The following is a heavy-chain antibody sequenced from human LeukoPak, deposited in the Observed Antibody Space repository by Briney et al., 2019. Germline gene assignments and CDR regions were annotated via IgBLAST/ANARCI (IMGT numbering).Heavy chain of an antibody. Sequence: GGSLRLSWAGSGFTFSSFALALVRQAPGKGLEWLSAISASGINTYYADSVKGRFTISRDNSKNTLYLQLNSLRADDTAIYYCAQERPDYGRPLDYGGQGTLVTVSS. CDR2: ISASGINT. CDR1: GFTFSSFA. CDR3: AQERPDYGRPLDY. V-gene: IGHV3-23*01. D-gene: IGHD4-17*01. J-gene: IGHJ4*02.